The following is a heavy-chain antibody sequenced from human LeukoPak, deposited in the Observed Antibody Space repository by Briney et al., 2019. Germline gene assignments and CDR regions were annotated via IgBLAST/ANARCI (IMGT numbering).Heavy chain of an antibody. V-gene: IGHV3-48*03. CDR2: ISSSGSTI. D-gene: IGHD3-9*01. CDR3: ARDSRGAYDILTGYWDY. CDR1: GFTFSSYE. Sequence: SGGSLRLSCAASGFTFSSYEMNWVRQAPGKGLEWVSYISSSGSTIYYADSVKGRFTISRDKAKNSLYLQMNSLRAEDTAVYYCARDSRGAYDILTGYWDYWGQGTLVTVSS. J-gene: IGHJ4*02.